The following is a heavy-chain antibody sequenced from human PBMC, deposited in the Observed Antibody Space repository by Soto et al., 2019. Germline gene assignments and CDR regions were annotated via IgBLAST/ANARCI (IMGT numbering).Heavy chain of an antibody. CDR1: GFTFDDYA. CDR3: AKDMRVQLSGWFDP. Sequence: GGSLRLSCAASGFTFDDYAMHWVRQAPGKGLEWVSGISWNSGSIGYADSVKGRFTISRDNAKNSLYLQMNSLRAEDTALYYCAKDMRVQLSGWFDPWGQGTLVTVSS. CDR2: ISWNSGSI. J-gene: IGHJ5*02. V-gene: IGHV3-9*01. D-gene: IGHD1-26*01.